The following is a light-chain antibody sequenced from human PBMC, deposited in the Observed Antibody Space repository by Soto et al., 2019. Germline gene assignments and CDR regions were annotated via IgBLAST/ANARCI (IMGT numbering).Light chain of an antibody. Sequence: EIVLTQSPATLSLSPGERATLSCRASQSVSSYLAWYQQKPGQAPRLLIYDASNRATGIPARFSGSGSGTDVTLTFSSLEPEDFVVYYCQQRSNWPLYTFGQGTKLEIK. CDR2: DAS. J-gene: IGKJ2*01. CDR1: QSVSSY. V-gene: IGKV3-11*01. CDR3: QQRSNWPLYT.